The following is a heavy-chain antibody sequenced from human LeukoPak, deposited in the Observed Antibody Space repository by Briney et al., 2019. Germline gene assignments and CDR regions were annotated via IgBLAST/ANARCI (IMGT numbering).Heavy chain of an antibody. CDR2: ISSSSSYI. Sequence: GGSLRLSCAASGFTFSSYSMNWVRQAPGKGLEWVSSISSSSSYIYYADSVKGRFTISRDNAKNSLYLQMNSLRAEDTTVYYCARDPFIAVAGKRYWFDPWGQGTLVTVSS. CDR3: ARDPFIAVAGKRYWFDP. J-gene: IGHJ5*02. CDR1: GFTFSSYS. D-gene: IGHD6-19*01. V-gene: IGHV3-21*01.